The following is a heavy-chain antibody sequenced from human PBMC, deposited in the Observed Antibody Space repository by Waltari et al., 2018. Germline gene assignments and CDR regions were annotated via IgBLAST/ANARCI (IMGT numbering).Heavy chain of an antibody. J-gene: IGHJ3*02. CDR3: ATGVPSMTTVTTGGAFDI. CDR2: FDPEDGET. Sequence: QVQLVQSGAEVKKPGASVKVSCKVSGYTLTELSMHWVRQAPGKGLEWMGGFDPEDGETIYAQKFRGRVTMTEDTSTDTAYMELSSLRSEDTAVYYWATGVPSMTTVTTGGAFDIWGQGTMVTVSS. V-gene: IGHV1-24*01. D-gene: IGHD4-17*01. CDR1: GYTLTELS.